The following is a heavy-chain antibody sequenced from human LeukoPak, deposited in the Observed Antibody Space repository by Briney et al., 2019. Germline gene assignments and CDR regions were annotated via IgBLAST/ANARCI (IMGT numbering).Heavy chain of an antibody. CDR2: INTDGANT. V-gene: IGHV3-23*01. J-gene: IGHJ4*02. CDR1: GFTFSNYG. CDR3: AGSYYDSSGYLG. D-gene: IGHD3-22*01. Sequence: GGSLRLSCAASGFTFSNYGMSWVRQAPGKGLECVSPINTDGANTYYEDSVKGRFSISRDNSKNSLYLQMNSLRAEDTALYYCAGSYYDSSGYLGWGQGTLVTVSS.